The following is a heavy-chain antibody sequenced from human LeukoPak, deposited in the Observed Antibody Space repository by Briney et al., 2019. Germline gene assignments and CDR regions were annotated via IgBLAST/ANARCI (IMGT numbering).Heavy chain of an antibody. CDR1: GFTFSSYG. V-gene: IGHV3-33*01. D-gene: IGHD2-2*01. Sequence: GGSLRLSCAASGFTFSSYGMHWVRQAPGKGLEWVAVIWYDGSNKYYADSVKGRFTISRDNSKNTLYLQMNSLRAEDTAVYYCARDGIVVVPAATHYYYYGMDVWGQGTTVTVSS. J-gene: IGHJ6*02. CDR3: ARDGIVVVPAATHYYYYGMDV. CDR2: IWYDGSNK.